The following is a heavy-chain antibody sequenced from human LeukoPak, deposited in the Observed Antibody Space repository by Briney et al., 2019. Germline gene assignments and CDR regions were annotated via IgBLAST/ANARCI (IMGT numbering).Heavy chain of an antibody. V-gene: IGHV1-2*02. D-gene: IGHD3-10*01. CDR2: INPNSGGT. CDR3: ARDSARITMVRGEY. Sequence: ASVKVSCKASGYTFTGYYMHWVRQAPGQGLEWMGWINPNSGGTNYAQKFQGRVTMTRDTSISTAYMELSRLRSDDTAVYYCARDSARITMVRGEYWGQGTLVTVSS. CDR1: GYTFTGYY. J-gene: IGHJ4*02.